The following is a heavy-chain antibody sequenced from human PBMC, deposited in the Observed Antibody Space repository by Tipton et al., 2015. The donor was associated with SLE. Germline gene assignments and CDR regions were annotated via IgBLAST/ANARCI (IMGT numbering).Heavy chain of an antibody. J-gene: IGHJ6*02. Sequence: AVSGLNFADCAMSWVRQAPGKGLEWVAFIRYDGSHQFYADSVKGRFTISRDNSKNTLYLQMNSLRAEDTAVYYCARGYDILTGYESYGLDVWGQGTAVTVSS. CDR3: ARGYDILTGYESYGLDV. CDR2: IRYDGSHQ. V-gene: IGHV3-30*04. D-gene: IGHD3-9*01. CDR1: GLNFADCA.